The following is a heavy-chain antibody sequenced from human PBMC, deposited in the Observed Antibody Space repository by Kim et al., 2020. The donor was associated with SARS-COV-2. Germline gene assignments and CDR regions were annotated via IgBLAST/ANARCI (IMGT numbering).Heavy chain of an antibody. CDR2: IIPIFGTA. J-gene: IGHJ5*02. V-gene: IGHV1-69*13. D-gene: IGHD2-2*01. CDR1: GGTFSSYA. Sequence: SVKVSCKASGGTFSSYAISWVRQAPGQGLEWMGGIIPIFGTANYAQKFQGRVTITADESTSTAYMELSSLRSEDTAVYYCAGPGEYQLPINWFDPWGQGTLVTVSS. CDR3: AGPGEYQLPINWFDP.